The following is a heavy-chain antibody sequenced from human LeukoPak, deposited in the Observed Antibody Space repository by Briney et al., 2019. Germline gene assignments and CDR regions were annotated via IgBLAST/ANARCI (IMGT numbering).Heavy chain of an antibody. CDR3: ARDSPLDTSLDF. CDR2: ISSSSSSI. J-gene: IGHJ4*02. D-gene: IGHD3-22*01. CDR1: GFTFRNYS. V-gene: IGHV3-48*01. Sequence: GGSLRLSCAASGFTFRNYSMNWVRQAPGKGLEWVSHISSSSSSIYYADSVKGRFTISRDNAKNSLYLQMNSLRAEDTAVYYCARDSPLDTSLDFWGQGTLVTVSS.